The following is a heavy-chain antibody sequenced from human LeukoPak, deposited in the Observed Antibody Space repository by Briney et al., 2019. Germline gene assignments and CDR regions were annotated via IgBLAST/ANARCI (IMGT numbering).Heavy chain of an antibody. V-gene: IGHV5-51*01. J-gene: IGHJ4*02. CDR2: IYPGDSDT. CDR1: GYSFTSYW. Sequence: GESLQISCKGSGYSFTSYWIGWVRQMPGKGLEWTGIIYPGDSDTRYSPSFQGQVIISADKSISTAYLQWSSLKASDTAMYYCARGGSRSGREFDYWGQGTLVTVSS. CDR3: ARGGSRSGREFDY. D-gene: IGHD1-26*01.